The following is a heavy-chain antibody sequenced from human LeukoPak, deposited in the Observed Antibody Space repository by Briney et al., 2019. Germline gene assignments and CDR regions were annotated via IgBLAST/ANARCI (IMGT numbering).Heavy chain of an antibody. Sequence: SVTLSLTCAVSGGSISSSNWWGWVRQPPGKGLEWIGEIYHSGSTNYNPSLKSRVTISVDKSKNQFSLKLSSVTAADTAVYYCARDSAGQLWIDYWGQGTLVTVSS. CDR3: ARDSAGQLWIDY. CDR2: IYHSGST. V-gene: IGHV4-4*02. CDR1: GGSISSSNW. D-gene: IGHD5-18*01. J-gene: IGHJ4*02.